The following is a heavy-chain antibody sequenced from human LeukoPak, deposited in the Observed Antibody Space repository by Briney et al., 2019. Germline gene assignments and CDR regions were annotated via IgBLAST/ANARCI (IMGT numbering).Heavy chain of an antibody. V-gene: IGHV3-23*01. Sequence: GGSLRLSCAASGFTFSSYAMSWVRQAPGKGLEWVSAISGSGGSTYYADSVKGRFTISRDNSKNTLYLQMNSLRAEDTAVYYCASEVVPAATYYYYGMDVWGQGTTVTVSS. D-gene: IGHD2-2*01. J-gene: IGHJ6*02. CDR2: ISGSGGST. CDR1: GFTFSSYA. CDR3: ASEVVPAATYYYYGMDV.